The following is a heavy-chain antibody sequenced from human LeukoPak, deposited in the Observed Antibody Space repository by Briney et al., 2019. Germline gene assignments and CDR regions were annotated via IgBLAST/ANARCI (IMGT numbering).Heavy chain of an antibody. Sequence: GGTLGLLCAASGFTLSHQGMQRAPHASGKGLELVAGLSEDGINKYYADSVKARFTISRDNSNNTLFLQMNNLRADDTAVYYCAKDRETTASDTFDYWGQGALVTVSS. D-gene: IGHD1-1*01. J-gene: IGHJ4*02. CDR1: GFTLSHQG. V-gene: IGHV3-30*18. CDR3: AKDRETTASDTFDY. CDR2: LSEDGINK.